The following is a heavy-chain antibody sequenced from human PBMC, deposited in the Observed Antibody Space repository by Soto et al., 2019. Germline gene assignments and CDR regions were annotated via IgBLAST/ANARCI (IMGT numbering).Heavy chain of an antibody. CDR2: ISGSGGST. Sequence: PGGSLRLSCAASGFTFSSYAMSWVRQAPGKGLEWVSAISGSGGSTYYADSVKGRFTISRDNSKNTLYLQMNSLRAEDTAVYYCAKDWTGYSSSWLAFDIWGQGTMVTVSS. CDR3: AKDWTGYSSSWLAFDI. J-gene: IGHJ3*02. D-gene: IGHD6-13*01. CDR1: GFTFSSYA. V-gene: IGHV3-23*01.